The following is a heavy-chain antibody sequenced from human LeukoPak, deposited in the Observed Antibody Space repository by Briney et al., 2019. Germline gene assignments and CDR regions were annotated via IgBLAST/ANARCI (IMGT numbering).Heavy chain of an antibody. V-gene: IGHV4-59*08. CDR2: IYYSGST. CDR1: GGSISSYY. CDR3: TAVGGAAAGNHPEWWFDP. D-gene: IGHD6-13*01. Sequence: SETLSLTCTVSGGSISSYYWSWIRQPPGKGLGWLGYIYYSGSTNYNPSLKSRVTISVDTSKNQFSLKLSSVTAADTAVYYCTAVGGAAAGNHPEWWFDPWGQGTLVTVSS. J-gene: IGHJ5*02.